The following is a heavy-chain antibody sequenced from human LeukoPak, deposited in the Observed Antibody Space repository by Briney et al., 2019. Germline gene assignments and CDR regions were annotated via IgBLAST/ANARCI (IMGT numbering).Heavy chain of an antibody. J-gene: IGHJ3*02. CDR1: GFTFSDYY. V-gene: IGHV3-23*01. D-gene: IGHD2-15*01. CDR3: AKDPRWVASGFDI. CDR2: ISGSGGST. Sequence: GSLRLSCAASGFTFSDYYMSWIRQAPGKGLEWVSAISGSGGSTYYADSVKGRFTISRDNSKNTLYLQMNSLRAEDTAVYYCAKDPRWVASGFDIWGQGTMVTVSS.